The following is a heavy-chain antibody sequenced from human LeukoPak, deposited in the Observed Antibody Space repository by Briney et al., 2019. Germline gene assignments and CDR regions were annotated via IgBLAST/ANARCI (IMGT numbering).Heavy chain of an antibody. CDR3: ARDEVVAAPNYFGMVV. Sequence: ASVKVSCKASGYTFTSYDINGVRQAPGQGLEWMGWMNPNSGNTGYAQKFQGRVTLTRDTSLSTAYMELSNLRSDDTAVYYCARDEVVAAPNYFGMVVWGQGTTVSVS. D-gene: IGHD2-15*01. V-gene: IGHV1-8*01. CDR1: GYTFTSYD. CDR2: MNPNSGNT. J-gene: IGHJ6*02.